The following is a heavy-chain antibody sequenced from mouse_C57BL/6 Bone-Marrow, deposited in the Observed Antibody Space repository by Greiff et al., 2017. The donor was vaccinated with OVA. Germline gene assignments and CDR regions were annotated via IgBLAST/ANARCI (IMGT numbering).Heavy chain of an antibody. V-gene: IGHV2-9*01. J-gene: IGHJ3*01. CDR3: AKPKRKAYYYGSRGAWFAY. CDR1: GFSLTSYG. CDR2: IWGGGST. Sequence: VKLMESGPGLVAPSQSLSITCTVSGFSLTSYGVDWVRQPPGKGLEWLGVIWGGGSTNYNSALMSRLRISKDNSKSQVFLKMNSLQTDDTAMYYCAKPKRKAYYYGSRGAWFAYWGQGTLVTVSA. D-gene: IGHD1-1*01.